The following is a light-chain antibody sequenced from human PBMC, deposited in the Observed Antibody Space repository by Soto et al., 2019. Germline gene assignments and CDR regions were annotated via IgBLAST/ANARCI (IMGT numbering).Light chain of an antibody. V-gene: IGLV1-44*01. Sequence: QSVLTQPPSASGTPGQRVTISCSGSSSNIGTNTVNWYQELPGTAPKLLIYNNNQRPSGVPDRFSGSKSGTAASLAISGRQSEDEADYYCAAWDDSLNGVLFGGGTKLTVL. CDR3: AAWDDSLNGVL. J-gene: IGLJ2*01. CDR1: SSNIGTNT. CDR2: NNN.